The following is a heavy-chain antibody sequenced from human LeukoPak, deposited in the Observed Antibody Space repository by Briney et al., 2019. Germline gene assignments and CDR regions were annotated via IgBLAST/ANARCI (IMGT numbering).Heavy chain of an antibody. CDR1: GFTFSSYG. CDR2: IWYDGSNK. J-gene: IGHJ4*02. D-gene: IGHD3-22*01. CDR3: ARLPYHLASDSSGYLVDHDY. V-gene: IGHV3-33*01. Sequence: GGSLRLSCAASGFTFSSYGMHWVRQAPGKGLEWVAVIWYDGSNKYYADSVKGRFTISRDNSKNTLYLQMNSLRAEDTAVYYCARLPYHLASDSSGYLVDHDYWGQGTLVTVSS.